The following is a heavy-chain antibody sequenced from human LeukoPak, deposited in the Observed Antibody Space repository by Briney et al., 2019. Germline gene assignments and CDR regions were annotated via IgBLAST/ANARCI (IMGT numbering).Heavy chain of an antibody. J-gene: IGHJ3*02. CDR3: ARDAERIRATDGFDI. Sequence: GGSLRLSCAASGFTLSSYWMHWVRQPPGKGLVWVSRINSDGSNTNYADSVKGRFTISRDNAKNTLYLQMNSLRAEDTAVYYCARDAERIRATDGFDIWGQGTMVTVSS. CDR1: GFTLSSYW. D-gene: IGHD3-10*01. CDR2: INSDGSNT. V-gene: IGHV3-74*01.